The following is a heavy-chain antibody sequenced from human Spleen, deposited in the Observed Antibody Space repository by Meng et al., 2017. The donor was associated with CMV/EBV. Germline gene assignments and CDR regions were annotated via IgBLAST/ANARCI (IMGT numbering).Heavy chain of an antibody. J-gene: IGHJ4*02. D-gene: IGHD2-15*01. Sequence: GFTFDDYILHWVRQVPGKGLEWVSLITWDGGRTDYADSVRGRFTVSRDNSKTSLFLHMKSLRTEDTAFYYCAKEMGFCSGASCFPPDYWGQGTLVTVSS. CDR1: GFTFDDYI. CDR3: AKEMGFCSGASCFPPDY. V-gene: IGHV3-43*01. CDR2: ITWDGGRT.